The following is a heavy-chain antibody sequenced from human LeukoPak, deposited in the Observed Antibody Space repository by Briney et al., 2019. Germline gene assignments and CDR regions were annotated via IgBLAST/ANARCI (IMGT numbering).Heavy chain of an antibody. CDR2: ISGSGGST. Sequence: GGSLRPSCAASGFTFSSYAMSWVRQAPGKGLEWVSAISGSGGSTYYADSVKGRFTISRDNSKNTLYLQMNSLRAEDTAVYYCAKSVITMIGVNPDYWGQGTLVTVSS. D-gene: IGHD3-22*01. V-gene: IGHV3-23*01. J-gene: IGHJ4*02. CDR1: GFTFSSYA. CDR3: AKSVITMIGVNPDY.